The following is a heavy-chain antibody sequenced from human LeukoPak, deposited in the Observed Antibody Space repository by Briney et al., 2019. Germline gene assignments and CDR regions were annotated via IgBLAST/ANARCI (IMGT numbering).Heavy chain of an antibody. D-gene: IGHD3-22*01. V-gene: IGHV1-69*02. J-gene: IGHJ3*02. CDR3: ATCSYDSSGFLDAFDI. CDR2: IIPILGIA. CDR1: GGTFSSYT. Sequence: ASVKVSCKASGGTFSSYTISWVRQAPGQGLEWMGRIIPILGIANYAQKFQGRVTITADKPTSTAYMELSSLRSEDTAVYYCATCSYDSSGFLDAFDIWGQGTMVTVSS.